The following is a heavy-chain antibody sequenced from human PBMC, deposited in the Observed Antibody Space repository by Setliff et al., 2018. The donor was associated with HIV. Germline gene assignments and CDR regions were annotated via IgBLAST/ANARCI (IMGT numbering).Heavy chain of an antibody. V-gene: IGHV4-34*01. J-gene: IGHJ4*02. CDR2: ITHSGST. CDR3: ATKGWNVYTAFDY. CDR1: GGSVSDYS. Sequence: KASETLSLTCAVYGGSVSDYSCNWIRQTPEKGLEWIAEITHSGSTNYNPSLRGRLTVALGPSRNHFSLNLRSVTAADTAFYYCATKGWNVYTAFDYWGQGTLVTVSS. D-gene: IGHD1-1*01.